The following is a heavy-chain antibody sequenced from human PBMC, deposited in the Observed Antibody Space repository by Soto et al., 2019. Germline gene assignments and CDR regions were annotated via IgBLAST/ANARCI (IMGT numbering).Heavy chain of an antibody. CDR2: ISSSSSTI. V-gene: IGHV3-48*02. D-gene: IGHD2-2*01. CDR1: GFTFSSYS. Sequence: PGGSLRLSCAASGFTFSSYSMNWVRQAQGKGLEWVSYISSSSSTIYYADSVKGRFTISRDNAKNSLYLQMNSLRDEDTAVYYCARDGGYCISTSCLTLFDPWGQGTLVTVSS. J-gene: IGHJ5*02. CDR3: ARDGGYCISTSCLTLFDP.